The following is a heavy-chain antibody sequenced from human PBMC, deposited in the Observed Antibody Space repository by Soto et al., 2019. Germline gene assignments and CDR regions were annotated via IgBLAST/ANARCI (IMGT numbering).Heavy chain of an antibody. V-gene: IGHV3-30*03. D-gene: IGHD3-22*01. J-gene: IGHJ4*02. CDR2: ISYDGSNK. Sequence: QVQLVESGGGVVQPGRSLRLSCAASGFTFNIYGMHWVRQAPGKGLEWVALISYDGSNKYYADSVKGRFTISRDNSKKTLYLQMNSLRAEDTAVYYCARDGLYYDSSGFYDAGGIFDFWGQGTLITVSS. CDR3: ARDGLYYDSSGFYDAGGIFDF. CDR1: GFTFNIYG.